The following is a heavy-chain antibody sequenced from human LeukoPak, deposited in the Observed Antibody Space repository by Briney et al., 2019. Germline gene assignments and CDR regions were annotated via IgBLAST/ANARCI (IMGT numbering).Heavy chain of an antibody. Sequence: GGSLRLSCAASGFTFSSYSMNWVRQAPGKGLEWVSSISSSSSYIYYADSVKGRFTISRDNAKNSLYLQMNSLRAEGTAVYYCARDDSSSWYDFWFDPWGQGTLVTVSS. D-gene: IGHD6-13*01. V-gene: IGHV3-21*01. CDR1: GFTFSSYS. J-gene: IGHJ5*02. CDR3: ARDDSSSWYDFWFDP. CDR2: ISSSSSYI.